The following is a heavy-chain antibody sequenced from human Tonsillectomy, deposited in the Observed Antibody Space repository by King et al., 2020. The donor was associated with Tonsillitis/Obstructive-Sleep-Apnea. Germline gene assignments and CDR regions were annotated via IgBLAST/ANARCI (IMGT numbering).Heavy chain of an antibody. CDR3: ARVTVFGLVINQWYFDY. CDR2: IYYSGST. D-gene: IGHD3-3*01. CDR1: GDSVSRSSSY. V-gene: IGHV4-39*01. Sequence: QLQESGPGLVKPSETLSLTCTVSGDSVSRSSSYWGWIRQPPGKGLEWIGSIYYSGSTYYNPSLKSRVTISVDTSRNQFSLNLNSVTAADTAVYYCARVTVFGLVINQWYFDYWGQGALVTVSS. J-gene: IGHJ4*02.